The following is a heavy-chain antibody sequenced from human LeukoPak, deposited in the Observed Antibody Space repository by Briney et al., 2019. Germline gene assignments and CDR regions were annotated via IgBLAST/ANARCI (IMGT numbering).Heavy chain of an antibody. CDR1: GFTFSRSA. V-gene: IGHV3-30*02. J-gene: IGHJ4*02. CDR3: AKDGSWSCTD. Sequence: GGSLRPSCAASGFTFSRSAMHWVRQGPGKGLEWVAYIAQHGNNKYYADSVKGRFTISRDNSKGTLFLQMNSLRVDDTAVYYCAKDGSWSCTDWGQGTLVRVSS. D-gene: IGHD2-8*02. CDR2: IAQHGNNK.